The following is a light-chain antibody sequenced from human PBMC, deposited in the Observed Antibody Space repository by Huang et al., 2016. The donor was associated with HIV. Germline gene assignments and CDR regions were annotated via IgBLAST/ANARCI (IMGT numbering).Light chain of an antibody. J-gene: IGKJ1*01. CDR3: QQYYSSPQT. V-gene: IGKV4-1*01. CDR1: QSVYYSSTSKDY. Sequence: DIIMTQSPDSLAVSLGERATLNCRSSQSVYYSSTSKDYMAWFQQKPGQPPRLLLFWASTRESGVPDRFTGSGSGTHFTLTIASLEAEDAAIYYCQQYYSSPQTFGQGTMVEVK. CDR2: WAS.